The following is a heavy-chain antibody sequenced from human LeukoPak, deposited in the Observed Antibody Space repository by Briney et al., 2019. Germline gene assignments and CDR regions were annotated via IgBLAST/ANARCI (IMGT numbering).Heavy chain of an antibody. D-gene: IGHD3-10*01. Sequence: SETLSLTCSVSGASISSYYWSWIRQPVGKGLEWIGRIYTSGSTNYNPSLKSRVTMSVDTSKNQFSLKLSSVTAADTAVYYCARGSPYGTNWFDPWGQGTLVTVSS. V-gene: IGHV4-4*07. CDR1: GASISSYY. J-gene: IGHJ5*02. CDR2: IYTSGST. CDR3: ARGSPYGTNWFDP.